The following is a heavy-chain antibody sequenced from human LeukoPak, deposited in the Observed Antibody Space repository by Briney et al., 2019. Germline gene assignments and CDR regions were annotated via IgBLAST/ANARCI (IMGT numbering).Heavy chain of an antibody. CDR2: IYAGGRS. V-gene: IGHV4-61*02. J-gene: IGHJ4*02. Sequence: PSETLSLTCTGSNVSISSGSHYWNWIRQPAGKGLEWIGRIYAGGRSNYNPSLRSRVTISVDTSKNQFSLRLSSVTATDTGVYYCASDHSGWLGLGYWGQGTLVSVSS. CDR3: ASDHSGWLGLGY. CDR1: NVSISSGSHY. D-gene: IGHD6-19*01.